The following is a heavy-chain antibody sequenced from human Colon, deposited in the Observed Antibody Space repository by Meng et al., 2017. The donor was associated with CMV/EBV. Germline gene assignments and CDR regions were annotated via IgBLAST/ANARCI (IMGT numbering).Heavy chain of an antibody. CDR2: IDGAQT. Sequence: GESLKISCAASGFTFGSYAMSWVRQAPGKGLEWVALIDGAQTYYAESVKGRFAVSRDNSQNTLHLHMKSLRAEDTAGYYCAKMIFDIVPTKFVAYFDHWGQGTLVTVSS. D-gene: IGHD5-12*01. V-gene: IGHV3-23*01. CDR1: GFTFGSYA. J-gene: IGHJ4*02. CDR3: AKMIFDIVPTKFVAYFDH.